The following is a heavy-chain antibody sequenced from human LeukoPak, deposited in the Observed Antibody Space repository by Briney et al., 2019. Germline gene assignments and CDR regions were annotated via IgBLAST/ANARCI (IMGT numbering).Heavy chain of an antibody. CDR1: GGTFSSYA. CDR2: IIPIFGTA. Sequence: SVKVSCKASGGTFSSYAISWVRQAPGQGLEWMGGIIPIFGTANYAQKFQGRVTITTDESTSTAYMELSSLRSEDTAVYYCARSYSSGWSPNYYFDYWGQGTLVTVSS. D-gene: IGHD6-19*01. CDR3: ARSYSSGWSPNYYFDY. J-gene: IGHJ4*02. V-gene: IGHV1-69*05.